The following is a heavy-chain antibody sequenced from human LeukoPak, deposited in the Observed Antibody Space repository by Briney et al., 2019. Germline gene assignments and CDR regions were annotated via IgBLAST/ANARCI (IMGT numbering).Heavy chain of an antibody. CDR3: ARVVGLWSTPFDY. Sequence: SETLSLTCAVYGGSFSGYYWSWIRQPPGKGLEWIGEINHSGSTNYNPSLKSRVTISVDTSKNQFSLKLSSVTAADTAVYYCARVVGLWSTPFDYWGQGTPVTVSS. V-gene: IGHV4-34*01. CDR2: INHSGST. CDR1: GGSFSGYY. J-gene: IGHJ4*02. D-gene: IGHD5-18*01.